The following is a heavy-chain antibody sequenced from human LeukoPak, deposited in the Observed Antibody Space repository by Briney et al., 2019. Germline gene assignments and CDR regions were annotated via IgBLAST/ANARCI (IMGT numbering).Heavy chain of an antibody. CDR1: GGSISSSSYY. J-gene: IGHJ4*02. Sequence: PSETLSLTCTVSGGSISSSSYYWGWIRQPPGKGLEWIGSIYYSGSTYYNPSLKSRVTISVDTSKNQFSLKLSSVTAADTAACYCARSPSGYSYGPFDYWGQGTLVTVSS. CDR2: IYYSGST. V-gene: IGHV4-39*07. D-gene: IGHD5-18*01. CDR3: ARSPSGYSYGPFDY.